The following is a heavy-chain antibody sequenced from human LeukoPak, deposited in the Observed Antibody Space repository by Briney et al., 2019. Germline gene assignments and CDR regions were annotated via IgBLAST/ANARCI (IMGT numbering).Heavy chain of an antibody. D-gene: IGHD6-19*01. J-gene: IGHJ4*02. Sequence: GGSLRLSCAATGFTFSTYAVNWLRQAPGRGLEWFSGISGSGLGTYYADSVKGRFTISRDNSKNMFCLQMNILTAEATDLYSCAKYVPGWVEVAGTYFDYWGQGTLVTASS. CDR1: GFTFSTYA. CDR2: ISGSGLGT. V-gene: IGHV3-23*01. CDR3: AKYVPGWVEVAGTYFDY.